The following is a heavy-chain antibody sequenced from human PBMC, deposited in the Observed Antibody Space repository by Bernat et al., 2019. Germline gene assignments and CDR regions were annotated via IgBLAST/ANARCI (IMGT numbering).Heavy chain of an antibody. CDR3: ARVRAYYDFWSGYYGVGPFDY. Sequence: QVQLVQSGAEVKKPGASVKVSCKASGYTFTSYAMHWVRQAPGQRLEWMGWINAGNGNTKYSQKFQGRVTITRDTSASTAYMELSSLRSEDTAVYYCARVRAYYDFWSGYYGVGPFDYWGQGTLVTVSS. CDR2: INAGNGNT. D-gene: IGHD3-3*01. CDR1: GYTFTSYA. J-gene: IGHJ4*02. V-gene: IGHV1-3*01.